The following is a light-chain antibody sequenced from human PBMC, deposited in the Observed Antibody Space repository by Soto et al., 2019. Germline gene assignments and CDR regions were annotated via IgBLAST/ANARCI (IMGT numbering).Light chain of an antibody. V-gene: IGLV2-8*01. J-gene: IGLJ1*01. CDR2: EVN. CDR1: SSDVGGYNY. Sequence: QSALTQPPSASGSPGQSVAISCTGTSSDVGGYNYVSWYQQHPVKAPKLIIYEVNKRPSGVPDRFSGSKSGNTASLTVSGLQAEDEADYYCTSYAANINYVFGTGTKVTVL. CDR3: TSYAANINYV.